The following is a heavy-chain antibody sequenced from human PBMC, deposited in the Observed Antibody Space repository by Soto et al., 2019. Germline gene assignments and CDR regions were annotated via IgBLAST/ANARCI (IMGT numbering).Heavy chain of an antibody. CDR1: GGSVSSGSYY. Sequence: SETLSLTCTVSGGSVSSGSYYWSWIRQPPGKGLEWIGYIYYSGSTNYNPSLKSRVTISVDTSKNQFSLKLSSVTAADTAVYYCARAVAGLDYWGQGTLVTVSS. J-gene: IGHJ4*02. V-gene: IGHV4-61*01. D-gene: IGHD6-19*01. CDR3: ARAVAGLDY. CDR2: IYYSGST.